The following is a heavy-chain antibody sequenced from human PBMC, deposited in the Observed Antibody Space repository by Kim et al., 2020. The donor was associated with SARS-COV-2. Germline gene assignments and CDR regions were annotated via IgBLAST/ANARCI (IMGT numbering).Heavy chain of an antibody. D-gene: IGHD6-13*01. Sequence: HYADAVKGRFAISRDDSTNTLYLQMSSLRVEDTAVYYCAKVVWGAAAGTNYWGQGILVTVSS. CDR3: AKVVWGAAAGTNY. J-gene: IGHJ4*02. V-gene: IGHV3-23*01.